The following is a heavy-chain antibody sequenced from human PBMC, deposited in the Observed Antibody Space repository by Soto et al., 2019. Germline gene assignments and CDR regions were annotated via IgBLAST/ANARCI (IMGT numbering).Heavy chain of an antibody. CDR1: GFTFSSYA. J-gene: IGHJ6*02. CDR3: SRDGLPDSSCYYYYGIGV. V-gene: IGHV3-30-3*01. D-gene: IGHD6-19*01. CDR2: ISYDGSKK. Sequence: GGSLRLSCAASGFTFSSYAMHWVSQAPGTGLVGVAVISYDGSKKDYAGYVKGRFTISRDNSKNKLYLQMNSLRAEDTAVYYCSRDGLPDSSCYYYYGIGVWGQATTVTVSS.